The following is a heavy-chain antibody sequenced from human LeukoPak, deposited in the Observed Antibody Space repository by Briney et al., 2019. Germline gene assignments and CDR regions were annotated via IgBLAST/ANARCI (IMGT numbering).Heavy chain of an antibody. J-gene: IGHJ4*02. CDR1: GFTFSSYG. D-gene: IGHD2-15*01. Sequence: GRSLRLSCVASGFTFSSYGMHWVRQAPGKGLEWVAVISYDGSNKYYEDSVKGRFTISRDNSKNTLYLRMNSLRAEDTAVYYCAKGYCSGGSCYSVGDFDYWGQGTLVTVSS. CDR2: ISYDGSNK. CDR3: AKGYCSGGSCYSVGDFDY. V-gene: IGHV3-30*18.